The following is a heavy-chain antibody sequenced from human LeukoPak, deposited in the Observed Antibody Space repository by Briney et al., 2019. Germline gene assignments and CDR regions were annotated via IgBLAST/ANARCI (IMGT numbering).Heavy chain of an antibody. J-gene: IGHJ6*03. V-gene: IGHV1-18*01. Sequence: ASVKVSCKASGYTFTSYGISWVRQAPGQGLEWMGWISAYNGNTNYAQKLQGRVTMTTDTSTSTAYMELSSLRYEDTAIYYCARDTTLSRVITATTTYHYFDYIDVWGKGTTVTISS. CDR3: ARDTTLSRVITATTTYHYFDYIDV. D-gene: IGHD3-22*01. CDR2: ISAYNGNT. CDR1: GYTFTSYG.